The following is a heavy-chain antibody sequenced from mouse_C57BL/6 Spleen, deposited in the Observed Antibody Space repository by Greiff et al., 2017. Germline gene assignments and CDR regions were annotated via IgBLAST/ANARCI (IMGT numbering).Heavy chain of an antibody. J-gene: IGHJ2*01. Sequence: EVQVVESGGGLVKPGGSLKLSCAASGFTFSDYGMHWVRQAPEKGLEWVAYISSGSSTIYYADTVKGRFTISRDTAKNTLFLQLTSLRSEDTAMXYYSRANWVFDYWGQGTTLTVSS. CDR3: SRANWVFDY. V-gene: IGHV5-17*01. D-gene: IGHD4-1*01. CDR1: GFTFSDYG. CDR2: ISSGSSTI.